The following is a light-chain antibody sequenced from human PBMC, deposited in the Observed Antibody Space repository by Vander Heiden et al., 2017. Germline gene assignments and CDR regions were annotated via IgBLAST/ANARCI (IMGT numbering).Light chain of an antibody. J-gene: IGKJ5*01. CDR2: KAS. CDR3: QQDNSYPIT. CDR1: QSISSW. Sequence: DIQMTESPPTLSASVGDRVTITCRASQSISSWLAWYQQKPGKAPKLLIYKASSLESGVPSRFSGSGSGTEFTLTISSLQPDDFATYYCQQDNSYPITFGQGTRLEIK. V-gene: IGKV1-5*03.